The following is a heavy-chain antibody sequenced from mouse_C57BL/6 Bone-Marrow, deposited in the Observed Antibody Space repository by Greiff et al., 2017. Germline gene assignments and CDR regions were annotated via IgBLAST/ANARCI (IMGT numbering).Heavy chain of an antibody. D-gene: IGHD2-1*01. CDR1: GYTFTDYN. CDR3: ARCYYGNYDD. CDR2: INPNNGGT. Sequence: EVQLVESGPELVKPGASVKIPCKASGYTFTDYNMDWVKQSHGKSLEWIGDINPNNGGTIYNQKFKGKATLTVDKSSSTAYMELRSLTSEDTAVYYCARCYYGNYDDWGQGTTLTVSS. J-gene: IGHJ2*01. V-gene: IGHV1-18*01.